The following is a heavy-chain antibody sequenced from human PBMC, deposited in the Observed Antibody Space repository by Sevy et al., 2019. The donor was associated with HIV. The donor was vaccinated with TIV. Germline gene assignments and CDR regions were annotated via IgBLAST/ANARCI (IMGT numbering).Heavy chain of an antibody. J-gene: IGHJ6*02. CDR2: IGTAGDT. Sequence: GGSLRLSCAASGFTVSSYDMHWVRQATGKGLEWVSAIGTAGDTYYPGSVKGRFTISRENAKNSLYLQMNSLRAGDTAVYYCARARVLLWFGERYYYYGMDVWGQGTTVTVSS. V-gene: IGHV3-13*01. CDR1: GFTVSSYD. D-gene: IGHD3-10*01. CDR3: ARARVLLWFGERYYYYGMDV.